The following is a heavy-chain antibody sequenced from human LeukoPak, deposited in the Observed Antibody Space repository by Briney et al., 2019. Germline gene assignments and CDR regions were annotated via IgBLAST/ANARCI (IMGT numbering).Heavy chain of an antibody. V-gene: IGHV3-21*01. CDR3: ARDLRSSGYYAFDY. D-gene: IGHD3-22*01. CDR2: ISSSSSYI. CDR1: GFTFSSYS. J-gene: IGHJ4*02. Sequence: GGSLRLSCAASGFTFSSYSMNWVRQAPGKGLEWVSCISSSSSYIYYGDSVKGRFTTSRDNAKNSLYLQMNSLRAEDTAVYYCARDLRSSGYYAFDYWGQGTLVTVSS.